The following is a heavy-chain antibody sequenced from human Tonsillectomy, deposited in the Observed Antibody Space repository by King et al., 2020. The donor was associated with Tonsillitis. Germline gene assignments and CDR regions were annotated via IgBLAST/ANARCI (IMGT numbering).Heavy chain of an antibody. J-gene: IGHJ4*02. Sequence: QMPLQESGPGLVKPSETLSLTCTVSGGSISGYYWSWIRQPPGKGLECIGYIYNSGSTNYNPSLKSRLTISEDTSKNQFSLKLSSVTAADTAVYYCARLSARPDYFDYWGQGTQVTVSS. V-gene: IGHV4-59*01. CDR2: IYNSGST. CDR3: ARLSARPDYFDY. CDR1: GGSISGYY. D-gene: IGHD2/OR15-2a*01.